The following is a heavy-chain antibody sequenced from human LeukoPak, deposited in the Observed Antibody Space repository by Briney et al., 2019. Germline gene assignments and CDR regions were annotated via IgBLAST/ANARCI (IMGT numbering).Heavy chain of an antibody. J-gene: IGHJ6*03. CDR2: ISAYNGNT. Sequence: ASVKVSCKASGYTFTSYGISWVRQAPGQGLEWMGWISAYNGNTNYAQKLQGRVTMTTDTSTSTAYMELRSLRSDDTAVYYCVRVGDCSSTSCYIYYYYYYMDVWGKGTTVTVSS. D-gene: IGHD2-2*02. CDR3: VRVGDCSSTSCYIYYYYYYMDV. V-gene: IGHV1-18*01. CDR1: GYTFTSYG.